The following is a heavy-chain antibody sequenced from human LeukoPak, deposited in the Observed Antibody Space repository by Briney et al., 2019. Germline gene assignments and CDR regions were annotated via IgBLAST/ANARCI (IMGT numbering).Heavy chain of an antibody. CDR3: ASLWFGELPSNWFDP. D-gene: IGHD3-10*01. Sequence: SETLSLTCAVSGYSISSSSYYWGWIRQPPGKGLEWIGSIYYSGSTYYNPSLKSRVTISVDTSKNQFSLKLSSVTAADTAVYYCASLWFGELPSNWFDPWGQGTLFSVSS. CDR1: GYSISSSSYY. V-gene: IGHV4-39*01. CDR2: IYYSGST. J-gene: IGHJ5*02.